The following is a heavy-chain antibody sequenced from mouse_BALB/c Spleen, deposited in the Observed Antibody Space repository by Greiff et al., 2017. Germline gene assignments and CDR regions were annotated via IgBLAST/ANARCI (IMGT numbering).Heavy chain of an antibody. V-gene: IGHV1-18*01. CDR2: INPNNGGT. CDR1: GYTFTDYN. D-gene: IGHD2-4*01. J-gene: IGHJ3*01. Sequence: VQLKQSGPELVKPGASVKIPCKASGYTFTDYNMDWVKQSHGKSLEWIGDINPNNGGTIYNQKFKGKATLTVDKSSSTAYMELRSLTSEDTAVYYCARHDYDLAWFAYWGQGTLVTVSA. CDR3: ARHDYDLAWFAY.